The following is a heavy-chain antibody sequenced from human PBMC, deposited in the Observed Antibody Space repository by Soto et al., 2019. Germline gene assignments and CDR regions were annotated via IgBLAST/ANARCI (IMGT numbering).Heavy chain of an antibody. CDR1: GFTFDNCG. V-gene: IGHV3-9*01. J-gene: IGHJ5*02. Sequence: LRLSCAASGFTFDNCGMHWVRQAPWKGLEWVSGISWDSGTIGYADSVKGRFTISRDDAKNSLYLQMNSLRREDTALYYCVQGRYPTMATPLDHWGQGTLVTVSS. D-gene: IGHD1-1*01. CDR3: VQGRYPTMATPLDH. CDR2: ISWDSGTI.